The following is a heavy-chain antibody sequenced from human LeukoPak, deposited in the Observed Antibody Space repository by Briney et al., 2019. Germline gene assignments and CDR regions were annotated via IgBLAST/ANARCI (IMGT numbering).Heavy chain of an antibody. Sequence: GGSLRLSCAASGFTFSSSAMSWVRQAPGKGLEWVSTISGSGGTTNYADSVRGRFTFSRDNSKNTLYLQMNSLRAEDTAVYYCAKDLPDYGDYIEGYWGQGTPVTVSS. CDR3: AKDLPDYGDYIEGY. J-gene: IGHJ4*02. CDR2: ISGSGGTT. D-gene: IGHD4-17*01. CDR1: GFTFSSSA. V-gene: IGHV3-23*01.